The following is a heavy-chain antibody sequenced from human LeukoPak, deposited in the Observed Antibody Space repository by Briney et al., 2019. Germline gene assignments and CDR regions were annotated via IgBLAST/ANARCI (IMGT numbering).Heavy chain of an antibody. D-gene: IGHD1-1*01. CDR2: INWNGGST. Sequence: GGSLRLSCAASGFTFDDYGMTWVRQAPGKGLEWVSGINWNGGSTGYADSVKGRFTISRDNAKNSLYLQMNSLRGEDTALYYCARGGLIQRHAFDIWGQGTMVTVSS. CDR1: GFTFDDYG. CDR3: ARGGLIQRHAFDI. V-gene: IGHV3-20*04. J-gene: IGHJ3*02.